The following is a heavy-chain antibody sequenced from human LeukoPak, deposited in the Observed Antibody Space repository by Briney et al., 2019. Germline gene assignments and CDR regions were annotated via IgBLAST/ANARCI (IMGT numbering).Heavy chain of an antibody. CDR2: INRDGSTT. CDR1: GFTLSNYW. V-gene: IGHV3-74*01. CDR3: ARDKKSGESSEIDY. Sequence: GGSLRLSCAASGFTLSNYWVHWVRQAPGKGLVWVSRINRDGSTTNYAGSVKGRFAVSRDNAKNTLNLQMNSMRAEDTAVYYCARDKKSGESSEIDYWGQGTLVTVSS. D-gene: IGHD3-10*01. J-gene: IGHJ4*02.